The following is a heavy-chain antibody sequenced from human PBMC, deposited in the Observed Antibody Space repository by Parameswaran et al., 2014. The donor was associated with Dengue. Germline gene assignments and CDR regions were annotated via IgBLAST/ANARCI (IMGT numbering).Heavy chain of an antibody. CDR2: ISSSSSTI. CDR3: AREGTPNYDFWSGYRTHYWYFDL. D-gene: IGHD3-3*01. Sequence: VRQMPGKGTGVGFSYISSSSSTIYYADSVKGRFTISRDNAKNSLYLQMNSLRDEDTAVYYCAREGTPNYDFWSGYRTHYWYFDLWGRGTLVTVSS. J-gene: IGHJ2*01. V-gene: IGHV3-48*02.